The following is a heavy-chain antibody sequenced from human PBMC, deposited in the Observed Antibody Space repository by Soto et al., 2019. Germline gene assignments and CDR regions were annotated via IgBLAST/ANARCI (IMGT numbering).Heavy chain of an antibody. CDR3: AYRRGNSQALEH. D-gene: IGHD1-26*01. CDR2: LYSGGST. CDR1: GLTVSSNY. Sequence: PGGSLRLSCAASGLTVSSNYMSWVRQAPGKGLEWVSVLYSGGSTYYADSVKGRFTISRDNSKNTLYLQMNCLRAEDTAVYYCAYRRGNSQALEHWGQGTLVTVSS. V-gene: IGHV3-66*01. J-gene: IGHJ5*02.